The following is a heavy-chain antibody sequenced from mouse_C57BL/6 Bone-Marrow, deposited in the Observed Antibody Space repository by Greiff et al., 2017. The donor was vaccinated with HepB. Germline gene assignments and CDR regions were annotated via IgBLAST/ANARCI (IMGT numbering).Heavy chain of an antibody. CDR2: ISGGGGNT. J-gene: IGHJ2*01. CDR1: GFTFSSYT. Sequence: EVNVVESGGGLVKPGGSLKLSCAASGFTFSSYTMSWVRQTPEKRLEWVATISGGGGNTYYPDSVKGRFTISRDNAKNTLYLQMSSLRSEDTALYYCARPPLDYWGQGTTLTVSS. CDR3: ARPPLDY. V-gene: IGHV5-9*01.